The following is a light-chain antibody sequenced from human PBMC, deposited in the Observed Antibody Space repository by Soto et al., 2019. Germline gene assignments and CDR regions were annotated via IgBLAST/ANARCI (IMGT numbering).Light chain of an antibody. CDR3: QQYYSTPLT. CDR1: QSVLYSTNXKNY. V-gene: IGKV4-1*01. Sequence: DIVMTQSPDSLAVSLGERAAINCKSSQSVLYSTNXKNYLAWYQQKPGQPPKLLIYWASTRESGVPDRFSGSGSGTDFTLTISSLQAEDVAVYYCQQYYSTPLTFGRGTRVEIK. J-gene: IGKJ1*01. CDR2: WAS.